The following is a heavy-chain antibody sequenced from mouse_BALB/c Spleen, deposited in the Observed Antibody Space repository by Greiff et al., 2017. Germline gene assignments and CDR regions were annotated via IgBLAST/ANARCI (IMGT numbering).Heavy chain of an antibody. CDR1: GYTFTSYY. CDR3: TRYGNYYAMDY. V-gene: IGHV1S81*02. J-gene: IGHJ4*01. CDR2: INPSNGGT. D-gene: IGHD2-1*01. Sequence: QVQLQQSGAELVKPGASVKLSCKASGYTFTSYYMYWVKQRPGQGLEWIGEINPSNGGTNFNEKFKSKATLTVDKSSSTAYMQLSSLTSEDSAVYYCTRYGNYYAMDYWGQGTSGTVSS.